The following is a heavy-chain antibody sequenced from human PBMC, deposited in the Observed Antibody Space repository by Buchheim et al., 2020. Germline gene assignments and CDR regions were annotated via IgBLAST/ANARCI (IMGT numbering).Heavy chain of an antibody. CDR1: GFTFSSYW. CDR3: ALGAPFGVHYYYYYAMDV. Sequence: EVQLVESGGGLVQPGGSLRLSCAASGFTFSSYWMSWVRQAPGKGLEWVANIKEDGSEKYYVDSVKGQFTISRDNAKNSLSLQMNSLRVEDTAVYYCALGAPFGVHYYYYYAMDVWGQGTT. D-gene: IGHD3-3*01. CDR2: IKEDGSEK. V-gene: IGHV3-7*01. J-gene: IGHJ6*02.